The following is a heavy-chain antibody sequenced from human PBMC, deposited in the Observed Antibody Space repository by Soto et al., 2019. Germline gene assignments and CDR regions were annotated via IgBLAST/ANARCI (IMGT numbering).Heavy chain of an antibody. Sequence: QVQLVQSGAEVKKPGAAVKVSCKASGYTFTSHYLHWGRQAPGQGLEWMGLINANSGTTSYAQKFQGRVTMTMDKSTSTVYMELSSLTVDDTAVYYCGREMHLGPSNWARDYWGQGSLVTVS. CDR1: GYTFTSHY. CDR2: INANSGTT. D-gene: IGHD4-4*01. V-gene: IGHV1-46*03. J-gene: IGHJ4*02. CDR3: GREMHLGPSNWARDY.